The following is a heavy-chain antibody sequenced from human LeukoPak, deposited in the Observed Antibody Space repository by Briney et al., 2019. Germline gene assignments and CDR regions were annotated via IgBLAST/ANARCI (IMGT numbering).Heavy chain of an antibody. J-gene: IGHJ5*02. CDR3: ARHLIYYGSGSYGVDP. D-gene: IGHD3-10*01. CDR2: IYYSGAT. V-gene: IGHV4-39*07. Sequence: SETLSLTCTVSGGSISITNSYWAWIRQPPGKGLEWIGNIYYSGATYYNPSLKSRVSISVDTSKNQFSLRLNSVTAADTAVYYCARHLIYYGSGSYGVDPWGQGTLVTVSS. CDR1: GGSISITNSY.